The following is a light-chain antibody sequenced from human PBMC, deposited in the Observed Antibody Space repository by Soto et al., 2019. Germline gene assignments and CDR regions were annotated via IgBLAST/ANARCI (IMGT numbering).Light chain of an antibody. J-gene: IGKJ3*01. CDR3: QQLNSFPPLFT. CDR1: QGISTY. CDR2: GAS. V-gene: IGKV1-9*01. Sequence: DIQLTQSPSFLSASVGDRVTITCRASQGISTYLAWYQQRPGEPPERLIYGASTLRSGVASRFSGSGSGTEFTLTISSLQPEDFATYFCQQLNSFPPLFTFGPGTTVDIK.